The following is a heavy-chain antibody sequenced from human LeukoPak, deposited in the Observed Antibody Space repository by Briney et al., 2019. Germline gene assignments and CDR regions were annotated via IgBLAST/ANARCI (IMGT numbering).Heavy chain of an antibody. D-gene: IGHD1-26*01. CDR3: AKDYRSLPRPGYYYYGMDV. J-gene: IGHJ6*02. V-gene: IGHV3-30*18. Sequence: GSLRLSCAASGFTFSSCGMHWVRQAPGKGLEWVAVISYDGSNKYYADSVKGRFTISRDNSKNTLYLQMNSLRAEDTAVYYCAKDYRSLPRPGYYYYGMDVWGQGTTVTVSS. CDR1: GFTFSSCG. CDR2: ISYDGSNK.